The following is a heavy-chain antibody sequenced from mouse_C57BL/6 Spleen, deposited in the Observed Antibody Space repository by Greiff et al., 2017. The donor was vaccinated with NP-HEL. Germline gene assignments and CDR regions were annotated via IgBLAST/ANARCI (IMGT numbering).Heavy chain of an antibody. J-gene: IGHJ2*01. CDR3: ARLNDGYYGDY. CDR2: IYPRSGNT. CDR1: GYTFTSYG. D-gene: IGHD2-3*01. V-gene: IGHV1-81*01. Sequence: QVQLQQSGAELPRPGASVKLSCKASGYTFTSYGISWVKQRTGQGLEWIGEIYPRSGNTYYNEKFKGKATLTADKSSSTAYMELRSLTSEDSAVYFCARLNDGYYGDYWGQGTTLTVSS.